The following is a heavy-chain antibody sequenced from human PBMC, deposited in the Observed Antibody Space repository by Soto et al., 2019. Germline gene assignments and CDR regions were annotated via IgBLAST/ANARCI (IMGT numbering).Heavy chain of an antibody. D-gene: IGHD3-9*01. CDR3: ARDRLDHYFDY. J-gene: IGHJ4*02. CDR1: GFTVSSNS. CDR2: IYSAGYT. Sequence: GGSLRLSCAASGFTVSSNSMTWVRQAPGKGLEWVSLIYSAGYTYYADSVKGRFTISRDNSKNTLYLQMNSLRAEDTAVYYCARDRLDHYFDYRGQGTLVTVSS. V-gene: IGHV3-66*01.